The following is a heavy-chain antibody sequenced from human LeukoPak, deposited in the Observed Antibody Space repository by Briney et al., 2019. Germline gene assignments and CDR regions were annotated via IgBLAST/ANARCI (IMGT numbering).Heavy chain of an antibody. Sequence: ASVKVSCKASGYTFSSYEINWVRQTTGQGLERMGWMNPNSGQTGYAQKFQGRVTMTRNSSISTAYLELSSLRSEDSAVYYCAREGIADTVGWFDPWGQGTLVTVSS. CDR3: AREGIADTVGWFDP. V-gene: IGHV1-8*01. CDR1: GYTFSSYE. J-gene: IGHJ5*02. D-gene: IGHD6-13*01. CDR2: MNPNSGQT.